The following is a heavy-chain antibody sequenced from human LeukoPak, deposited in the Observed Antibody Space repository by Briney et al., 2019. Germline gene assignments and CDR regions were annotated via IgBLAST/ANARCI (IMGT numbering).Heavy chain of an antibody. J-gene: IGHJ4*02. CDR2: ISGGTT. D-gene: IGHD6-19*01. CDR3: SRGSGWLSVY. CDR1: GFTFGDYL. Sequence: GGSLGLSCTASGFTFGDYLMSWFRQAPGKGLEWIGFISGGTTEYAASVKGRFTISRDDSTSIAYLQMNSLTTEDTAVYYCSRGSGWLSVYWGQGTLVTVSS. V-gene: IGHV3-49*03.